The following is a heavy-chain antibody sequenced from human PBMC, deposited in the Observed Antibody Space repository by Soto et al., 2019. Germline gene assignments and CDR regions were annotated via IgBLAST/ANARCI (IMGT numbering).Heavy chain of an antibody. CDR2: INPKSGAT. V-gene: IGHV1-2*02. CDR1: GYTFTDYY. CDR3: ARGYDYDILTGYSPYYYYGMDV. Sequence: QVQLVQSGAEVKKPGASVKVSCKASGYTFTDYYIHWVRQAPGQGLEWMGWINPKSGATNYPQKVQGRVTMTRDTSISTAYMELSRLRSDDTAVYYCARGYDYDILTGYSPYYYYGMDVWGQGTTVTVSS. D-gene: IGHD3-9*01. J-gene: IGHJ6*02.